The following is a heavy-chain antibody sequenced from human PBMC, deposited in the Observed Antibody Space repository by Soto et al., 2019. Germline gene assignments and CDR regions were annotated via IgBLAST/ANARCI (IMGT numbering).Heavy chain of an antibody. J-gene: IGHJ4*02. CDR1: GFTFSSYA. CDR2: ISGSGGST. D-gene: IGHD4-17*01. CDR3: AKDREYGDFFDY. V-gene: IGHV3-23*01. Sequence: PGGSLRLSCAASGFTFSSYAMSWVRQAPGKGLEWVSAISGSGGSTYYADSVKGRFTFSRDNSKNTLYLQMNSLRAEDTAVYYCAKDREYGDFFDYWGQGXLVTVYS.